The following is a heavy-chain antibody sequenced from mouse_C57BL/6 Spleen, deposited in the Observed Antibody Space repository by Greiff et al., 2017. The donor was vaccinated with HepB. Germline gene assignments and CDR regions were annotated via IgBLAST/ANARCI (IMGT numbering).Heavy chain of an antibody. D-gene: IGHD1-3*01. CDR3: ARGVGDPYYFDY. V-gene: IGHV1-82*01. J-gene: IGHJ2*01. CDR2: IYPGDGDT. CDR1: GYAFSSSW. Sequence: VQLQQSGPELVKPGASVKISCKASGYAFSSSWMNWVKQRPGKGLEWIGRIYPGDGDTNYNGKFKGKATLTADKSSSTAYMKLSSLTSEDSAVYFCARGVGDPYYFDYWGQGTTLTVSS.